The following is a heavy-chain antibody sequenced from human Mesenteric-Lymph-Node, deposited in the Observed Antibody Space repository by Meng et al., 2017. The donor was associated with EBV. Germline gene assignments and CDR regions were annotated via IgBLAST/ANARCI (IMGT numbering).Heavy chain of an antibody. CDR3: ATTSGFSTFIFQY. CDR2: IYYSGST. CDR1: GDSISRDYY. V-gene: IGHV4-30-4*01. D-gene: IGHD3-3*02. J-gene: IGHJ4*02. Sequence: QWQLHASGPGLVKPTQTRSLTGGISGDSISRDYYCTWIRQPPGMGLEWFGNIYYSGSTYYNPSLNSRVTISPDTSKNQFSLKLISVTAADTAVYYCATTSGFSTFIFQYWGQGTLVTVSS.